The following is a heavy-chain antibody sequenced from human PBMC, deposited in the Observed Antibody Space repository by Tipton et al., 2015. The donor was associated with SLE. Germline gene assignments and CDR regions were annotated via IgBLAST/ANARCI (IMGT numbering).Heavy chain of an antibody. J-gene: IGHJ3*02. CDR3: AREGTTRKDAFDI. CDR1: GGSISSHY. D-gene: IGHD1-1*01. CDR2: IYYSGST. Sequence: TLSLTCTVSGGSISSHYWSWIRQPPGKGLEWIGYIYYSGSTSYNPSLKSRVTISVDTSKNQSSLKLSSVTAADTAVYYCAREGTTRKDAFDIWGQGTMVTVSS. V-gene: IGHV4-59*11.